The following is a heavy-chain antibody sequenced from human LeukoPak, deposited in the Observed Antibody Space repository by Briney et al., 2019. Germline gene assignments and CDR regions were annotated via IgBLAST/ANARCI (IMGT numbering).Heavy chain of an antibody. Sequence: GASVKVSCKASGGTFSSYAISWVRQAPGQGLEWMGGIIPIFGTANYAQKFQGRVTITADESTSTAYMELSSLRSEDTAVYYCARGRDYYGSGSYPDYYHYMDVWGKGTTVTISS. V-gene: IGHV1-69*13. D-gene: IGHD3-10*01. CDR1: GGTFSSYA. J-gene: IGHJ6*03. CDR3: ARGRDYYGSGSYPDYYHYMDV. CDR2: IIPIFGTA.